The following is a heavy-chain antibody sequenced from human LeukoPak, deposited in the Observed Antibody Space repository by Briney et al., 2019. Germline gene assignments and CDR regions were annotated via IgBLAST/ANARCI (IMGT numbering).Heavy chain of an antibody. D-gene: IGHD2-2*01. CDR3: ARKNDGCSSTSCYGVRGYYYYMDV. CDR2: ISSSSSYI. Sequence: GGSLRLSCAASGFTFSSYSMNRVRQAPGKGLEWVSSISSSSSYIYYADSVKGRFTISRDNAKNSLYLRMNSLRAEDTAVYYCARKNDGCSSTSCYGVRGYYYYMDVWGKGTTVTVSS. J-gene: IGHJ6*03. CDR1: GFTFSSYS. V-gene: IGHV3-21*01.